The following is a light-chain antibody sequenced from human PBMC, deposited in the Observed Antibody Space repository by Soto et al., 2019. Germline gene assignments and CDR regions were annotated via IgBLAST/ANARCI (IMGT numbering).Light chain of an antibody. CDR1: QSVSSSY. V-gene: IGKV3-20*01. J-gene: IGKJ1*01. Sequence: EIGLTQSPGTLSLSPGERATLSCRASQSVSSSYLAWYQQKPGQAPRLLIYGASSRATGIPDRFSGSGSGTGFTLTISRLEPEDFAVYYCQQYGSSTWTLRQGTKVDIK. CDR2: GAS. CDR3: QQYGSSTWT.